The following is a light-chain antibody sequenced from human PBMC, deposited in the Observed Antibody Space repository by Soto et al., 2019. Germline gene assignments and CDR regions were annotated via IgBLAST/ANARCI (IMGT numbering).Light chain of an antibody. CDR2: DVS. CDR1: SSEVGAYNY. J-gene: IGLJ3*02. Sequence: QSALTQPRSVSGSPGQSVTISCTGTSSEVGAYNYVSWYQQHPGKVPKLMIYDVSRRPSGVPDRFSGSKSGNTASLTISGLQADDEADYYCCSYAGSYTLVFGGGTKLTVL. V-gene: IGLV2-11*01. CDR3: CSYAGSYTLV.